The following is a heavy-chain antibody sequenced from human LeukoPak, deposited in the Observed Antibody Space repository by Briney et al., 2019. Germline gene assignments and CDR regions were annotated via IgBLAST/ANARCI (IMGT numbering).Heavy chain of an antibody. CDR1: GGSFSGYY. V-gene: IGHV4-59*01. Sequence: SETLSLTCAVYGGSFSGYYWSWIRQPPGKGLEWIGYIYYSGSTNYNPSLKSRVTISVDTSKNQFSLKLSSVTAADTAVYCCARAKRITMVRGVIGWFDPWGQGTLVTVSS. CDR2: IYYSGST. CDR3: ARAKRITMVRGVIGWFDP. J-gene: IGHJ5*02. D-gene: IGHD3-10*01.